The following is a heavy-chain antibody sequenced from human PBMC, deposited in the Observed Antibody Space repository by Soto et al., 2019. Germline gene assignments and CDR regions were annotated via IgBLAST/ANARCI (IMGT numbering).Heavy chain of an antibody. CDR3: ATLYGDYVSY. D-gene: IGHD4-17*01. V-gene: IGHV4-39*01. CDR2: ISYSGIT. Sequence: PSETLSLTCTVSGGSISSSSYYWGWIRQPPGKGLEWIGTISYSGITYYNPSLKSRITISVDTSKNQFSLKLSSVTATDTAVYYCATLYGDYVSYWGQGTLVTVSS. CDR1: GGSISSSSYY. J-gene: IGHJ4*02.